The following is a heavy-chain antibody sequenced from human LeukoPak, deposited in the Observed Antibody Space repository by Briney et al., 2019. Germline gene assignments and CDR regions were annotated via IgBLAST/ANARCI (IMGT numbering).Heavy chain of an antibody. V-gene: IGHV3-7*01. CDR1: GFTFSTSW. CDR2: IKTDGSVK. J-gene: IGHJ6*04. D-gene: IGHD3-10*01. Sequence: GGSLRLSCAASGFTFSTSWMSWVRQAPGKGLEWVASIKTDGSVKYYMDSVKGRFTISRDNAKNSLYLQMNSLRAEDTAVYYCARRWFGDVWGKGTTVTVSS. CDR3: ARRWFGDV.